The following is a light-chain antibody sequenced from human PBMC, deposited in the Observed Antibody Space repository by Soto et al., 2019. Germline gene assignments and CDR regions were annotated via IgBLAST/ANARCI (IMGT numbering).Light chain of an antibody. CDR2: DKS. Sequence: EIVLTQSPATLSLSPGERATLSCRASQSIGSFLAWYQQTPGQAPRLLLYDKSNRATGIPARFSGSGAETDFTLTISSLEPEDSADYYCQQRSDWPTFGQGTKVEIK. CDR1: QSIGSF. CDR3: QQRSDWPT. J-gene: IGKJ2*01. V-gene: IGKV3-11*01.